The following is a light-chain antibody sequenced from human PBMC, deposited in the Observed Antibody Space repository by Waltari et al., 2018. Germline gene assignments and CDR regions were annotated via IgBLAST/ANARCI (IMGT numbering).Light chain of an antibody. CDR2: RDT. J-gene: IGLJ3*02. CDR3: QSTDNSGSLVL. CDR1: ALPKEF. Sequence: SSDLTQPPSMSVSPGQTARITCSGDALPKEFTSWYQLKPGQAPLLLMYRDTGRPAGIPERFSGSTSGATVTLTITWVQAEDEADYYCQSTDNSGSLVLFGGGTKLTVL. V-gene: IGLV3-25*03.